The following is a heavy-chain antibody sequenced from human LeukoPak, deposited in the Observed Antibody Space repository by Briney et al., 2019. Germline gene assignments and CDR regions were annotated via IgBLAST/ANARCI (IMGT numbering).Heavy chain of an antibody. CDR2: MSYSGTT. D-gene: IGHD5-18*01. CDR1: GGSISSSSYY. Sequence: ASETLSLTCTVSGGSISSSSYYWGWIRQPPGKGLEWIASMSYSGTTYYNPSLKSRVTISVDTSKNQFSLKLSSVTAADTAVYFCARSGYSFLVDSWGQGTLVTVSA. J-gene: IGHJ4*02. CDR3: ARSGYSFLVDS. V-gene: IGHV4-39*01.